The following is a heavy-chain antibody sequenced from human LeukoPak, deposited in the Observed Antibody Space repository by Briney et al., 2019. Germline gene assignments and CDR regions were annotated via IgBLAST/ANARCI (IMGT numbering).Heavy chain of an antibody. V-gene: IGHV4-39*01. CDR2: IYYSGST. CDR1: GGSIGSSSYY. D-gene: IGHD3-10*01. J-gene: IGHJ4*02. Sequence: PSETLSLTCTVSGGSIGSSSYYWGWIRQPPGKGLEWIGSIYYSGSTYYNPSLKSRVTISVDTSKNQFSLKLSSVTAADTAVYYCARQGQYYGSGSYYNRYYFDYWGQGTLVTVSS. CDR3: ARQGQYYGSGSYYNRYYFDY.